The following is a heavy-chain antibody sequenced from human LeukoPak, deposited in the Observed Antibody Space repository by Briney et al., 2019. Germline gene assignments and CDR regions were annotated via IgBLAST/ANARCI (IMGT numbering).Heavy chain of an antibody. D-gene: IGHD6-19*01. V-gene: IGHV3-9*01. CDR3: AKDSRAVAGQSFNY. CDR2: ISWNSGSI. J-gene: IGHJ4*02. Sequence: GGSLRLSCAASGFTFDNYAMHWVRQAPGKGLEWVSGISWNSGSIGYADSVKGRFTISRDNAKNSLYLQMNSLRGEDTALYYCAKDSRAVAGQSFNYWGQGTLVTVSS. CDR1: GFTFDNYA.